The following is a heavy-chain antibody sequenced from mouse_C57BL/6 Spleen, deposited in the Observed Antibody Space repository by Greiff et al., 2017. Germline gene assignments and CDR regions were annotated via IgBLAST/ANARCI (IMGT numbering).Heavy chain of an antibody. CDR3: AREGDSSRAMDD. J-gene: IGHJ4*01. CDR1: GYAFSSSW. Sequence: VQLQESGPELVKPGASVKISCTASGYAFSSSWMNWVKQRPGKGLEWIGRIYPGDGDTNYNGKFKGKATLTADKSSSTAYMQLSSLTSEDAAVYFCAREGDSSRAMDDWGQGTSVTVSS. CDR2: IYPGDGDT. V-gene: IGHV1-82*01. D-gene: IGHD3-2*01.